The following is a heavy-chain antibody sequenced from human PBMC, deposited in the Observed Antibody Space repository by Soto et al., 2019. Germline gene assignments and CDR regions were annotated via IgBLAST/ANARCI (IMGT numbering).Heavy chain of an antibody. Sequence: PGGSLRLSCAASGFTFSNAWMNWVRQAPGKGLEWVGRIKSKTDGGTTDYAAPVKGRFTISRDDSKNTLYLQMNSLKTEDTAVYYCTADDYSGYYYYGMDVWGQGTTVTVSS. CDR2: IKSKTDGGTT. V-gene: IGHV3-15*07. D-gene: IGHD4-4*01. CDR3: TADDYSGYYYYGMDV. CDR1: GFTFSNAW. J-gene: IGHJ6*02.